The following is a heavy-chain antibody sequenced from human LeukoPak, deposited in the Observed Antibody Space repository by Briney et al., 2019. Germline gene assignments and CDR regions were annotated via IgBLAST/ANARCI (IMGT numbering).Heavy chain of an antibody. CDR3: AKALPDGGSLDY. D-gene: IGHD4-23*01. V-gene: IGHV3-23*01. CDR2: ISGSGDRT. J-gene: IGHJ4*02. Sequence: GGSLRLSCAASGFTFSNYAMSWVRQAPGKGLEWVSAISGSGDRTYYAGSVNGRFTISRDNYKNTLYVQMNSLREEDTAIYYCAKALPDGGSLDYWGQGTLVTVSS. CDR1: GFTFSNYA.